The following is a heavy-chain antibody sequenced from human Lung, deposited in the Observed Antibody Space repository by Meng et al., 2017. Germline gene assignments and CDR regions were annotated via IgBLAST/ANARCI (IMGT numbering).Heavy chain of an antibody. V-gene: IGHV3-23*01. CDR1: GLTFSNYA. CDR2: ITDTGGGT. Sequence: EVQLLESGGGLVQPGRSLRLSCAASGLTFSNYAMSWVRQAPGKGLEWVSAITDTGGGTYYADSVKGRFTISRDNSKNTLYLQMNSLRAEDTAVYYCAKDSPVLTRWGQGTLVTVSS. D-gene: IGHD4/OR15-4a*01. J-gene: IGHJ4*02. CDR3: AKDSPVLTR.